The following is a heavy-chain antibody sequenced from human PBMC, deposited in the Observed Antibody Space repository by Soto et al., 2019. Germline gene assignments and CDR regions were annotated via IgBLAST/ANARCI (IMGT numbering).Heavy chain of an antibody. Sequence: PSGKVSCKASGYAFTSYGISWVRQAPGQGLEWMGWISAYNGNTNYAQKLQGRVTMTTDTSTSTAYMELRSLRSDDTAVYYCARGATPLVGNWFDPWGQGTLVTVSS. CDR3: ARGATPLVGNWFDP. D-gene: IGHD3-10*01. CDR1: GYAFTSYG. CDR2: ISAYNGNT. V-gene: IGHV1-18*01. J-gene: IGHJ5*02.